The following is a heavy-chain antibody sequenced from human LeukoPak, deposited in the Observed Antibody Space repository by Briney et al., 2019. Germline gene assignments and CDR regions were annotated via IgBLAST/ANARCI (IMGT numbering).Heavy chain of an antibody. CDR1: GDSFISYKYY. V-gene: IGHV4-39*01. J-gene: IGHJ6*02. D-gene: IGHD3-22*01. Sequence: SETLSLNCTVSGDSFISYKYYWGWIRQPPGKGLEWLGSTYHRGSTYYNPSLQSRLTISVDTSKNLFSLRLTSVTAADTAVYYCARQGAVVRGYYYFSGMDVWGQGTTVAVSS. CDR3: ARQGAVVRGYYYFSGMDV. CDR2: TYHRGST.